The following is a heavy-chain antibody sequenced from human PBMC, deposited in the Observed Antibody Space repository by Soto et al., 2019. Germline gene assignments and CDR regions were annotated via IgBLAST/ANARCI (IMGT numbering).Heavy chain of an antibody. Sequence: SETLSLTCAVYGGSFSGYYWSWIRQPPGKGLEWIGEINHSGSTNYNPSLKSQVTISVDTSKNQFSLKLSSVTAADTAVYYCARGLVVVAATTYFDYWGQGTLVTVSS. CDR1: GGSFSGYY. V-gene: IGHV4-34*01. J-gene: IGHJ4*02. CDR3: ARGLVVVAATTYFDY. D-gene: IGHD2-15*01. CDR2: INHSGST.